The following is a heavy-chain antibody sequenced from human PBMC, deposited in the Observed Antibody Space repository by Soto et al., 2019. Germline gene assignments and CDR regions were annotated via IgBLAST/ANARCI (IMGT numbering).Heavy chain of an antibody. V-gene: IGHV1-18*01. J-gene: IGHJ6*02. D-gene: IGHD3-16*01. Sequence: QVQLVQSGAEVKKPGASVKVSCKASGYTFTSYGITWVRQAPGQGLEWLGWINGYNGNTNYAQKLQGRVTMTTDTSTSTANMELRSLRSDDTGVYYCARMGAVPCSYYGLDVWGQGTTVTVSS. CDR3: ARMGAVPCSYYGLDV. CDR1: GYTFTSYG. CDR2: INGYNGNT.